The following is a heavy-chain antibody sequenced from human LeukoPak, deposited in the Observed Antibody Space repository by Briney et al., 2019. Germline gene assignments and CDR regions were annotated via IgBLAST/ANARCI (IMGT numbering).Heavy chain of an antibody. CDR2: IKQDGSEK. D-gene: IGHD1-26*01. J-gene: IGHJ3*02. CDR1: GFTFSSYW. Sequence: GGSLRLSCAASGFTFSSYWMSWVRQAPGKGLEWVANIKQDGSEKYYVDSVKGRFTISRDNAKNSLYLQMNSLRAEDTAVYYCARDSGSYWNDAFDIWGQGTMVTVSS. V-gene: IGHV3-7*01. CDR3: ARDSGSYWNDAFDI.